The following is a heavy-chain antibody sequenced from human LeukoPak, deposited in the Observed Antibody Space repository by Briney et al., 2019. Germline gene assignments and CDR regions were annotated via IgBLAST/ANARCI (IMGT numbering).Heavy chain of an antibody. CDR2: ISSSSSYI. J-gene: IGHJ5*02. CDR3: SRESFRLANWFDP. Sequence: PGGSLRLSCAASGFTFSSYSMNWVRQAPGKGLEWVSSISSSSSYIYYADSVKGRFTISGDNAKNSLYLQMNSLRAEDTAVYYCSRESFRLANWFDPWGQGTLVTVSS. CDR1: GFTFSSYS. D-gene: IGHD2-21*01. V-gene: IGHV3-21*01.